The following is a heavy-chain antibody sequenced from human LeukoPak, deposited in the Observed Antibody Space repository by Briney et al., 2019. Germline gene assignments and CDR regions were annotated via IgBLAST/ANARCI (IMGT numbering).Heavy chain of an antibody. V-gene: IGHV3-7*01. CDR1: GFTFSGFS. J-gene: IGHJ6*02. D-gene: IGHD5-18*01. CDR3: ARDAVDTANAV. Sequence: GGSPRLSCAASGFTFSGFSMSWVRQSPTKGLEWVANIKQDGSERYYVDSVKGRFTISRDNAKNSLSLQMNNLRVEDTAVYYCARDAVDTANAVWGQGTTVTVSS. CDR2: IKQDGSER.